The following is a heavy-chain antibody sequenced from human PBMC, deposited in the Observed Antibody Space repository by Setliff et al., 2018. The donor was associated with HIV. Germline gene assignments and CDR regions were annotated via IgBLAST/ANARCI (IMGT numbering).Heavy chain of an antibody. V-gene: IGHV3-11*03. CDR2: ISSSSSYT. Sequence: LSLTCTVSGGSISSYYWRWIRQAPGKGLEWVSYISSSSSYTNYADSVKGRFTISRDNAKNSLYLQMNSLRAEDTAVYYCTRASYYYDSSGWVDYWGQGTLVTVSS. J-gene: IGHJ4*02. CDR1: GGSISSYY. CDR3: TRASYYYDSSGWVDY. D-gene: IGHD3-22*01.